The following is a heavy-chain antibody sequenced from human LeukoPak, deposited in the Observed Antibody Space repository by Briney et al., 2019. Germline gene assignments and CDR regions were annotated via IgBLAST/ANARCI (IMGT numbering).Heavy chain of an antibody. CDR2: INHSGST. V-gene: IGHV4-34*01. CDR1: GGSFSGYY. J-gene: IGHJ4*02. CDR3: ARRGLRNDY. Sequence: PSETLSLTWAVYGGSFSGYYWSWIRQPPGKGLEWIGEINHSGSTNYNPSLKSRVTISVDTSKNQFSLKLSSVTAADTAVYYCARRGLRNDYWGQGTLVTVSS. D-gene: IGHD3-10*01.